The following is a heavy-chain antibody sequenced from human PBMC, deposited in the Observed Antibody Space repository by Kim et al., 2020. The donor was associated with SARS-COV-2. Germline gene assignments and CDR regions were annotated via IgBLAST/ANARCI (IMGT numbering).Heavy chain of an antibody. CDR1: GGSISSSSYY. Sequence: SETLSLTCTVSGGSISSSSYYWGWIRQPPGKGLEWIGSIYYSGSTYYNPSLKSRVTISVDTSKNQFSLKLSSVTAADTAVYYCARASKGITIFGVVTTLSGGPNYCYYGMDVWGQGTTVPVSS. V-gene: IGHV4-39*01. CDR3: ARASKGITIFGVVTTLSGGPNYCYYGMDV. D-gene: IGHD3-3*01. CDR2: IYYSGST. J-gene: IGHJ6*02.